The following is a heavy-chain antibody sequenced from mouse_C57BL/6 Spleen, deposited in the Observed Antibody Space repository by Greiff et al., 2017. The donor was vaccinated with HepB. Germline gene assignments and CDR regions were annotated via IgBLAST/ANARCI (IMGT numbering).Heavy chain of an antibody. CDR3: ARSGDYYGSSSAWFAY. CDR1: GYTFTSYW. Sequence: QVQLQQPGTELVKPGASVKLSCKASGYTFTSYWMHWVKQRPGQGLEWIGNINPSNGGTNYTEKFKSKATLTVDKSSSTAYMQLSSLTSEDSAVYYCARSGDYYGSSSAWFAYWGQGTLVTVSA. J-gene: IGHJ3*01. CDR2: INPSNGGT. V-gene: IGHV1-53*01. D-gene: IGHD1-1*01.